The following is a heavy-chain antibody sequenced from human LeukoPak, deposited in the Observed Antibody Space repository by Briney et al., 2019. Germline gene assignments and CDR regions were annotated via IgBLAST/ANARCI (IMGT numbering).Heavy chain of an antibody. CDR3: ARRDTTGWFHHFDY. Sequence: PGGALRLSCAASGFTVSSNSMTWGRPAPGEGLEWGSILYNGGGANYADSVKGRFTISRDNSRNTLFLQMNSLRDEDTAVYYCARRDTTGWFHHFDYWGQGTLVTVSS. J-gene: IGHJ4*02. D-gene: IGHD6-19*01. CDR2: LYNGGGA. CDR1: GFTVSSNS. V-gene: IGHV3-53*01.